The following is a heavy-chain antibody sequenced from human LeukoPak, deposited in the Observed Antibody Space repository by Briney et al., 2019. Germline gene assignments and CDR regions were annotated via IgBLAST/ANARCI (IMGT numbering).Heavy chain of an antibody. CDR2: INWNGGST. CDR1: GFTFDDYG. Sequence: PGGSLRLSCAASGFTFDDYGMSWVRQAPGKGLEWVSGINWNGGSTGYADSVKGRFTISRDNAKNSLYLQMNSLRAEDTAVYYCARGSGSYYAFDIWGQGTMVTVSS. D-gene: IGHD1-26*01. CDR3: ARGSGSYYAFDI. J-gene: IGHJ3*02. V-gene: IGHV3-20*04.